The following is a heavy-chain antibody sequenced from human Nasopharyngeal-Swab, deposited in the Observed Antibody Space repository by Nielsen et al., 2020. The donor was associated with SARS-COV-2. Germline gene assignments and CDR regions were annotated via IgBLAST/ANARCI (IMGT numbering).Heavy chain of an antibody. CDR3: ARASHRVGSYYDFWSGYYRDYYYGMDV. J-gene: IGHJ6*02. D-gene: IGHD3-3*01. CDR1: GYTFTSYG. Sequence: ASVKVSCKASGYTFTSYGISWVRQAPGQGLEWMGWISAYNGNTNYAQKLQGRVTMTTDTSTSTAYMELRSLRSGDTAVYYCARASHRVGSYYDFWSGYYRDYYYGMDVWGQGTTVTVSS. CDR2: ISAYNGNT. V-gene: IGHV1-18*01.